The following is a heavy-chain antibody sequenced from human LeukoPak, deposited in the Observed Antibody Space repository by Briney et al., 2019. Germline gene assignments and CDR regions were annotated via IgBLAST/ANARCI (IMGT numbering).Heavy chain of an antibody. Sequence: SETLSLTCAVYGGSFSGYYWSWIRQPPGKGLEWIGEINHSGSTNYNPSLKSRVTISVDKSKNQFSLKLSSVTAADTAVYYCARGVVTVAFDIWGQGTMVTVSS. V-gene: IGHV4-34*01. J-gene: IGHJ3*02. CDR1: GGSFSGYY. CDR3: ARGVVTVAFDI. D-gene: IGHD3-22*01. CDR2: INHSGST.